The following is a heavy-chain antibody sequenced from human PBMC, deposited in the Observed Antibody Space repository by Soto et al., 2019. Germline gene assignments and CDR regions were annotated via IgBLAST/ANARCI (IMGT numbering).Heavy chain of an antibody. D-gene: IGHD2-15*01. CDR3: ARGWSPLKPPPFDC. CDR2: TYYRSKWYS. V-gene: IGHV6-1*01. CDR1: GDSVSSNSVA. Sequence: SQTLSLTCAISGDSVSSNSVAWNWIRQSPSRGLEWLGRTYYRSKWYSYYALSVKSRITINPDTSKNQFSLHLSSVTPEDTAVYYCARGWSPLKPPPFDCWGQGTLVTVSS. J-gene: IGHJ4*02.